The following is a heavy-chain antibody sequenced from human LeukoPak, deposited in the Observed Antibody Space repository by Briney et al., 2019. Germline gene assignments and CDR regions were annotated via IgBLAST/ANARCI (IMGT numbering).Heavy chain of an antibody. D-gene: IGHD3-16*02. CDR1: GFTFSSYS. CDR2: ISSSSSYI. CDR3: AREDDYVWGSYRQGSDC. J-gene: IGHJ4*02. V-gene: IGHV3-21*01. Sequence: GGSLRLSCAASGFTFSSYSMNWVRQAPGKGLEWVSSISSSSSYIYYADSVKGRFTISRDNAKNSLYLQMNSLRAEDTAVYYCAREDDYVWGSYRQGSDCWGQGTLVTVSS.